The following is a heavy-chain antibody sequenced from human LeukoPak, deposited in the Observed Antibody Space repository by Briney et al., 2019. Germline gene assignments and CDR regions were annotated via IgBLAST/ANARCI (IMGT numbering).Heavy chain of an antibody. Sequence: ASVKVSCKASGGTFSSYAISWVRQAPGQGLEWMGRINPNSGGTNYAQKFQGRVTMTEDTSTDTAYMELSSLRSEDTAVYYCATVLQLWESNWFDPWGQGTLVTVSS. CDR1: GGTFSSYA. CDR3: ATVLQLWESNWFDP. J-gene: IGHJ5*02. CDR2: INPNSGGT. V-gene: IGHV1-69*10. D-gene: IGHD5-18*01.